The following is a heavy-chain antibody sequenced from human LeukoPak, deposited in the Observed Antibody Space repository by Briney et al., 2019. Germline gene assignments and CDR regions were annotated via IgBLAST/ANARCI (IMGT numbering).Heavy chain of an antibody. Sequence: GGSLRLSCAASGFTFSSYAKHWVRQAPGKGLEWVAVISYDGSNKYYADSVKGRFTISRDNSKNTLYLQMNSLRAEDTAVYYCATSRSEGFNWGQGTLVTVSS. V-gene: IGHV3-30-3*01. CDR3: ATSRSEGFN. CDR2: ISYDGSNK. J-gene: IGHJ4*02. CDR1: GFTFSSYA. D-gene: IGHD2-15*01.